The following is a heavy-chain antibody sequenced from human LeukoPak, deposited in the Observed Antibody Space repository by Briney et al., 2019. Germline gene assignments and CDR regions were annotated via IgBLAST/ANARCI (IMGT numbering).Heavy chain of an antibody. Sequence: SETLSLTCTVSGGSISNYCWSWVRQPPGKGLEYIGYIDYSGSTDYNPSLKSRVTILVDTSKNQFSLKLSSVTAADTAVYYCARDVDSSGYYLFDYWGQGTLVTVSS. CDR3: ARDVDSSGYYLFDY. J-gene: IGHJ4*02. D-gene: IGHD3-22*01. V-gene: IGHV4-59*12. CDR2: IDYSGST. CDR1: GGSISNYC.